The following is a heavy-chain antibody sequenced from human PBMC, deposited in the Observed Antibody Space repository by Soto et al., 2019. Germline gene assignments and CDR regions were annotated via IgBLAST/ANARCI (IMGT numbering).Heavy chain of an antibody. J-gene: IGHJ4*02. D-gene: IGHD5-12*01. CDR2: TYYRSKWYN. CDR3: ARDHGYRAGDDSEPIFDY. CDR1: GDSVSSNSAA. Sequence: PSQTLSLTCAISGDSVSSNSAAWNWIRQSPSRGLEWLGRTYYRSKWYNDYAVSVKSRITINPDTSKNQFSLQLNSVTPEDTAVYYFARDHGYRAGDDSEPIFDYWGQGTLVTVSS. V-gene: IGHV6-1*01.